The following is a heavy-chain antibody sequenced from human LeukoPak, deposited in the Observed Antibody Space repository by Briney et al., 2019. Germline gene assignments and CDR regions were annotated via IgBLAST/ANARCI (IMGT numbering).Heavy chain of an antibody. V-gene: IGHV4-39*07. D-gene: IGHD4-17*01. CDR1: GGSISSSSYY. CDR2: IYYSGST. CDR3: ARVGGDPTLFDY. J-gene: IGHJ4*02. Sequence: SETLSLTCTVSGGSISSSSYYWGWIRQPPGKGLEWIGSIYYSGSTYYNPSLKSRVTISVDTSKNQFSLKLSSVTAADTAVYYCARVGGDPTLFDYWGQGTLVTVSS.